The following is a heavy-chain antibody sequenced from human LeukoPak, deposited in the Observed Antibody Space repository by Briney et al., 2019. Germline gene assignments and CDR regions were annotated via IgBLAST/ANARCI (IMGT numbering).Heavy chain of an antibody. D-gene: IGHD3-22*01. J-gene: IGHJ3*02. CDR1: GFTFSSYA. Sequence: PGGSLRLSCAASGFTFSSYAMSWVRQAPGKGLEWVSAISGSGGSTYYADSVKGRFTISRDNSKNTLYLQMNSLRAEDTAVYYCAKSPDGSGHTSTGRAFDIWGQGTMVTVSS. CDR3: AKSPDGSGHTSTGRAFDI. V-gene: IGHV3-23*01. CDR2: ISGSGGST.